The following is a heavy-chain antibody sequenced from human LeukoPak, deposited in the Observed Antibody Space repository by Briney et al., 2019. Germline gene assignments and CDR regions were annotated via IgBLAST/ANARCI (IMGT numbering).Heavy chain of an antibody. CDR3: ARATAAPSSYYFDH. D-gene: IGHD6-25*01. CDR2: IYENGNT. CDR1: GGSIRSSHSF. Sequence: PSEALSLTCSVSGGSIRSSHSFWGWIRQPLGKGLEWIATIYENGNTYYSPSLKSRVTISVDTSNNEFSLNLNSVTAADTAMYYCARATAAPSSYYFDHWGQGTLVTVSS. J-gene: IGHJ4*02. V-gene: IGHV4-39*07.